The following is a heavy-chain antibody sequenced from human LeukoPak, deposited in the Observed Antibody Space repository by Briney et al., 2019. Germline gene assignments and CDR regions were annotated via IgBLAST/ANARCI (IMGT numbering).Heavy chain of an antibody. CDR1: GYTFTDYY. V-gene: IGHV1-2*02. CDR2: INPNSGGT. Sequence: ASVEVSCKASGYTFTDYYMHWVRQAPGQGLEWMGWINPNSGGTHYAQRFQARVTMTRDTSISTAYMDLSRLTSDDTAVYYCARGPDDILTAYYNFFFDLWGRGTLVTVSS. CDR3: ARGPDDILTAYYNFFFDL. D-gene: IGHD3-9*01. J-gene: IGHJ2*01.